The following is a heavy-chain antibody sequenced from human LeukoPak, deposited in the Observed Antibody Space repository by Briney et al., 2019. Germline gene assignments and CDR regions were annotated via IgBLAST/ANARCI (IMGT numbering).Heavy chain of an antibody. CDR2: INHSGST. Sequence: PSETLPLTCAVHGGSFSGYYWSWIRQPPGKGLEWIGEINHSGSTNYNPSLKSRVTISVDPSNNQFSLKLSSVTAADTAVYYCARSGSYHHNYFDYWGQGTLVTVSS. V-gene: IGHV4-34*01. CDR1: GGSFSGYY. D-gene: IGHD1-26*01. CDR3: ARSGSYHHNYFDY. J-gene: IGHJ4*02.